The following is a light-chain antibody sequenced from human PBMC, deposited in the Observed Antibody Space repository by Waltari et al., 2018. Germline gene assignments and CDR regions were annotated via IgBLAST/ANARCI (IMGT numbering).Light chain of an antibody. CDR3: MQGTHWPWT. CDR1: QSLVHSDGKTY. CDR2: KVS. Sequence: DVVMTQSPLSLPVTLGQPASISCRSSQSLVHSDGKTYLNWFHQRPGQSPRRLIYKVSNRDSGVPDRFSGSGSGTDFTLRISRVEAEDVGVYYCMQGTHWPWTFGQGTKVESK. V-gene: IGKV2-30*02. J-gene: IGKJ1*01.